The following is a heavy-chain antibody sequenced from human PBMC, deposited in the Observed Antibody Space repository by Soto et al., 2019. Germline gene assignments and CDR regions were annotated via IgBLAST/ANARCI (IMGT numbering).Heavy chain of an antibody. V-gene: IGHV4-59*01. Sequence: SETLSLTWTVSGGSISSYYWSWIRQPPGKGLEWIGYIYYSGSTNYNPSLKSRVTISVDTPKNQFSLKLSSVTDPDTAVYYCAREGGYGLYYFDYCRELTLVT. CDR3: AREGGYGLYYFDY. CDR2: IYYSGST. CDR1: GGSISSYY. J-gene: IGHJ4*02. D-gene: IGHD5-18*01.